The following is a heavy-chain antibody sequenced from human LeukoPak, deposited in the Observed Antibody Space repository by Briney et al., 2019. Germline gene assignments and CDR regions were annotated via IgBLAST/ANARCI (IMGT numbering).Heavy chain of an antibody. CDR1: GFTFSSYG. CDR2: ISGSGGST. CDR3: ARDSGSSGWTDAFDI. Sequence: PGGTLRLSCAASGFTFSSYGMSWVRQAPGKGLEWVSAISGSGGSTYYADSVKGRFTISRDNAKNSLYLQMNSLRAEDTAVYYCARDSGSSGWTDAFDIWGQGTMVTVSS. V-gene: IGHV3-23*01. D-gene: IGHD6-19*01. J-gene: IGHJ3*02.